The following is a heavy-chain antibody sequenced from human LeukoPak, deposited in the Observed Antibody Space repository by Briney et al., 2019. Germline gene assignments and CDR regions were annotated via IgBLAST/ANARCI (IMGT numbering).Heavy chain of an antibody. Sequence: ASVMVSCKASGYTFTGYYMHWVRQAPGQGLEWMGWINPNSGGTNYAQKFQGRVTMTRDTSISTAYMELSRLRSDDTAVYYCASQRGYRRYYFDYWGQGTLVTVSS. CDR1: GYTFTGYY. J-gene: IGHJ4*02. V-gene: IGHV1-2*02. D-gene: IGHD5-18*01. CDR2: INPNSGGT. CDR3: ASQRGYRRYYFDY.